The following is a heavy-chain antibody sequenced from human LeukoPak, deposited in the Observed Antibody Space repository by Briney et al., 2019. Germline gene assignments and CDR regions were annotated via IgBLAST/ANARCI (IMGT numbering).Heavy chain of an antibody. J-gene: IGHJ6*02. CDR3: ARSGMTYYNGMDV. Sequence: SETLSLTCAVYGGSFSGYYWSWIRQPPGKGLEWIGEINHSGSTNYNPSLKSRVTISVDTSKNQFSLKLSSVTAADTAVYYCARSGMTYYNGMDVWGQGTTVTVSS. CDR2: INHSGST. CDR1: GGSFSGYY. V-gene: IGHV4-34*01.